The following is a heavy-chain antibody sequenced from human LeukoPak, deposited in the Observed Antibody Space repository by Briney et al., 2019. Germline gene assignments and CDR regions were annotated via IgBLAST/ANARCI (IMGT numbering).Heavy chain of an antibody. V-gene: IGHV4-38-2*02. CDR2: IYHSGST. CDR1: GYSISSGYY. CDR3: ARYSDYHAFDI. D-gene: IGHD4-11*01. J-gene: IGHJ3*02. Sequence: SETLSLTCTVSGYSISSGYYWGWIRQPPGKGLEWIGSIYHSGSTYYNPSLKSRVTISVDTSKNQFSLKLSSVTAADTAVYYCARYSDYHAFDIWGQGTMVTVSS.